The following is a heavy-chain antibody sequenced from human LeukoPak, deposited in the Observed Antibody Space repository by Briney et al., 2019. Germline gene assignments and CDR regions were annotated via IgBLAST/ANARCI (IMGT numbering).Heavy chain of an antibody. CDR3: ATKTPGNYPYDY. J-gene: IGHJ4*02. Sequence: GGSLRLSCASSGLTFSTSPMNWVRLAPGNRLDCVSTSCTSGDTYYADSVKGRFPIFREHSKSPLSLQMANLRVEDTAVYYCATKTPGNYPYDYWGQGTLVTVSP. D-gene: IGHD3-22*01. CDR2: SCTSGDT. CDR1: GLTFSTSP. V-gene: IGHV3-23*01.